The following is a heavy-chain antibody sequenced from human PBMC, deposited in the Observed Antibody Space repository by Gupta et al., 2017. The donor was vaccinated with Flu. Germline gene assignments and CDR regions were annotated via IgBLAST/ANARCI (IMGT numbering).Heavy chain of an antibody. CDR2: ISSSSSYI. J-gene: IGHJ4*02. V-gene: IGHV3-21*01. CDR3: ARAALTYYYDSSGYLLGRVPFDY. D-gene: IGHD3-22*01. CDR1: GFTFSSYS. Sequence: EVQLVESGGGLVKPGGSLRLSCAASGFTFSSYSMNWVRQAPGKGLEWVSSISSSSSYIYYADSVKGRFTISRDNAKNSLYLQMNSLGAEDTAVYYCARAALTYYYDSSGYLLGRVPFDYWGQGTLVTVSS.